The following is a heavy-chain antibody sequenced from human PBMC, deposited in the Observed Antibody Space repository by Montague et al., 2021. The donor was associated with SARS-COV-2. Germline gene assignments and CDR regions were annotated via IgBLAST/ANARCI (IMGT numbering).Heavy chain of an antibody. CDR1: GGSISRYF. CDR2: VHDIESS. D-gene: IGHD3-16*01. Sequence: SESLSLTCTVSGGSISRYFWNWIRQTPGKGLEWMGYVHDIESSIYNPSLQSRITILLDTPKNQFSLRLNAVTAADTAVYYCARVILGGRDGRTRQYEGLDSWGQGILVTVSS. V-gene: IGHV4-59*01. CDR3: ARVILGGRDGRTRQYEGLDS. J-gene: IGHJ4*02.